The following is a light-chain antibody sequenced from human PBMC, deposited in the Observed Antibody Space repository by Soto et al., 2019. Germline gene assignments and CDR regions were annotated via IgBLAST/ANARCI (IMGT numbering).Light chain of an antibody. Sequence: SYELTQPPSVSVSPGQTARITCSGDILARQYAYWYQQKPGQAPSVVIYKDKERPSEIPERFSGSKSGTTVTLTIGGVQAEDEAVYYCQSADSSGSVVFGGGPKLTVL. CDR1: ILARQY. CDR3: QSADSSGSVV. J-gene: IGLJ2*01. CDR2: KDK. V-gene: IGLV3-25*03.